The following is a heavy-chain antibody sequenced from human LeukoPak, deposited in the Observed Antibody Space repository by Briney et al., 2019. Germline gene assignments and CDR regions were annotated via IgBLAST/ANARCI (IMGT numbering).Heavy chain of an antibody. CDR2: ISSSSSTI. CDR1: GFTFSGYW. Sequence: GESLRLSCEASGFTFSGYWMSWVRQAPGKGLEWVSYISSSSSTIYYADSVKGRFTISRDNAKNSLYLQMNSLRDEDTAVYYCAREHSITMVRGVYYYYGMDVWGQGTTVTVSS. J-gene: IGHJ6*02. V-gene: IGHV3-48*02. D-gene: IGHD3-10*01. CDR3: AREHSITMVRGVYYYYGMDV.